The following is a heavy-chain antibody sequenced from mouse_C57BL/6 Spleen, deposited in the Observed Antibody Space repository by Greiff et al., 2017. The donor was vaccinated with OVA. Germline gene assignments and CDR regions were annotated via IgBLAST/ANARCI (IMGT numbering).Heavy chain of an antibody. V-gene: IGHV1-18*01. D-gene: IGHD1-1*01. CDR2: INPNNGGT. CDR1: GYTFTDYN. J-gene: IGHJ4*01. Sequence: EVQLKQSGPELVKPGASVKIPCKASGYTFTDYNMDWVKQSHGKSLEWIGDINPNNGGTIYNQKFKGKATLTVDKSSSTAYMELRSLTSEDTAVYYCAREDYGSSYDAMDYWGQGTSVTVSS. CDR3: AREDYGSSYDAMDY.